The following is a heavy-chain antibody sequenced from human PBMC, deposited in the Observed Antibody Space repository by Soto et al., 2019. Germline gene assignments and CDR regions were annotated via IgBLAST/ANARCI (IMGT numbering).Heavy chain of an antibody. J-gene: IGHJ4*02. V-gene: IGHV4-39*07. CDR2: IYYSGST. D-gene: IGHD7-27*01. Sequence: SETLSLTCTVSGGSISSSSYYWGWIRQPPGKGLEWIGSIYYSGSTYYNPSLKSRVTISVDTSKNQFSLRLSSVTAADTAVYYCARDNWGSLDYWGQGALVTVSS. CDR1: GGSISSSSYY. CDR3: ARDNWGSLDY.